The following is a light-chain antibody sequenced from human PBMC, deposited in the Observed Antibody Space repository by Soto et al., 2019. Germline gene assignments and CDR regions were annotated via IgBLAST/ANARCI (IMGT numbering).Light chain of an antibody. CDR3: QQSASNPQT. Sequence: DVHMSQSPSSLSASVGYRFTITCGASQSVGTYVSWYQQKEGKAPKLLINVASTLQSGVASTFSGSGSGTDFTLAISSLQPEDFETYYCQQSASNPQTFGGGTKVDIK. V-gene: IGKV1-39*01. CDR1: QSVGTY. J-gene: IGKJ4*01. CDR2: VAS.